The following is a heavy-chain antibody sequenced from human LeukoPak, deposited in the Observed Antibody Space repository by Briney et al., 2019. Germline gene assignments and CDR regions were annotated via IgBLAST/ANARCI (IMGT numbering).Heavy chain of an antibody. Sequence: PGGSLRLSCAASGFTFSNSAMHWVRQAPGKGLEWVAVFSRDGTNRYYRDSVKGRFTISRDNSKNTPYLQMNSLRIEDTAIYYCATGKLDASGYDFMLPFWGQGTLVSVSS. CDR3: ATGKLDASGYDFMLPF. J-gene: IGHJ4*02. D-gene: IGHD5-12*01. CDR2: FSRDGTNR. CDR1: GFTFSNSA. V-gene: IGHV3-30*10.